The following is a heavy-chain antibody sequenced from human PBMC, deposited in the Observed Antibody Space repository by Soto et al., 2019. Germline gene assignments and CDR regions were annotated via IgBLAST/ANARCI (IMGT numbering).Heavy chain of an antibody. Sequence: SLRLSCAASRFTFNDYAMHWVRQAPGKGLEWVSGISWNSVSIGYADSVKGRFTISRDNAKNSLYLQMNSLRPEDTALYYCSREYGRSSLAFDIWGQGTMVTVSS. J-gene: IGHJ3*02. D-gene: IGHD6-6*01. CDR2: ISWNSVSI. CDR3: SREYGRSSLAFDI. CDR1: RFTFNDYA. V-gene: IGHV3-9*01.